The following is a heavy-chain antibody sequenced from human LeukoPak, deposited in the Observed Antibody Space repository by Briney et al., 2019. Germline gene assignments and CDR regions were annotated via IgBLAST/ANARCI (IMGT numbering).Heavy chain of an antibody. D-gene: IGHD3-22*01. CDR1: GFTFSSYA. Sequence: GGSLRLFCAASGFTFSSYAMSWVRQAPGKGLEWVSAISGSGGSTYYADSVKGRFTISRDNSKNTLYLQMNSLRAEDTAVYYCAKGSRYYYDSSGPRARYYFDYWGQGTLVTVSS. CDR2: ISGSGGST. V-gene: IGHV3-23*01. CDR3: AKGSRYYYDSSGPRARYYFDY. J-gene: IGHJ4*02.